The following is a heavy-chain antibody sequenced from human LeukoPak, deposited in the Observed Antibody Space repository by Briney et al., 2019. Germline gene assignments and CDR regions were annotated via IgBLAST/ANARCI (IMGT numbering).Heavy chain of an antibody. J-gene: IGHJ5*02. Sequence: GGSLRLSCAASGFTFSSYWMHWVRQAPGKGLVWVSRINSDGRSTSYADSVKGRFTISRDNAKNTLYLQMNSLRAEDTAVYYCGRDIGATNWFDPRGQGTLVTVSS. V-gene: IGHV3-74*01. D-gene: IGHD1-26*01. CDR3: GRDIGATNWFDP. CDR1: GFTFSSYW. CDR2: INSDGRST.